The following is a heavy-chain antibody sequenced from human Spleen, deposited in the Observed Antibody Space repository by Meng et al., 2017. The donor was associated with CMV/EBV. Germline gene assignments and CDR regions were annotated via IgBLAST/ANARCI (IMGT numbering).Heavy chain of an antibody. J-gene: IGHJ1*01. V-gene: IGHV4-34*01. CDR3: ARLNNRITIFGVPITEGYFEH. CDR2: VNHSGGA. CDR1: GGSFSGFH. Sequence: SETLSLTCAVSGGSFSGFHWSWIRQPPGKGLEWIGEVNHSGGASYSPSLKSRVTISVDPSENQFSLRLRSVTAADTAVYYCARLNNRITIFGVPITEGYFEHWGHGTLVTVSS. D-gene: IGHD3-3*01.